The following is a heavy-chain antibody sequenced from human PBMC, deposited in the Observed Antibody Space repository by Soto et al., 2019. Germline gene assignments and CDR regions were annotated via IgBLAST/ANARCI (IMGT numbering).Heavy chain of an antibody. D-gene: IGHD2-21*02. CDR1: CGSISSSSYY. V-gene: IGHV4-39*01. CDR2: IYYSGST. Sequence: SETLSLTCTVSCGSISSSSYYWGWIRQPPGKGLEWIGSIYYSGSTYYNPSLKSRVTISVDTSKNQFSLKLSSVTAADTAVYYRARQCGGDCYQNDAFDIWGQGTMVTVSS. CDR3: ARQCGGDCYQNDAFDI. J-gene: IGHJ3*02.